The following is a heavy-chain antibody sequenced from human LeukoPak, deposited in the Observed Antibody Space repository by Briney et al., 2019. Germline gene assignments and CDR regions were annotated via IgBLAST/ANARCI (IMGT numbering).Heavy chain of an antibody. CDR1: GNSVRSSSYF. Sequence: SETLSLTCTVSGNSVRSSSYFWAWIRQPPGKGLEWIANIYYSGSTYYNPSLKSRVTITLDTSKNQFSLNLTSVTAADTALYYCARGRGYDPVVFYFDYWGQGNLVTVSS. V-gene: IGHV4-39*07. J-gene: IGHJ4*02. CDR2: IYYSGST. D-gene: IGHD5-12*01. CDR3: ARGRGYDPVVFYFDY.